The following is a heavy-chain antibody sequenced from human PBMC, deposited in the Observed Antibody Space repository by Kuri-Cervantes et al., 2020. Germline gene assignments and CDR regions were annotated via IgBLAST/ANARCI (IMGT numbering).Heavy chain of an antibody. Sequence: SETLSLTCTVSGGSISSYYWSWIRQPPGKGLEWIGYIYYSGSTNYNPSLKSRVTISVDTSKNQFSLKLSSVTAEDTAVYYCARDRTLYDSSGYYYPRGYGMDVWGQGTTVTVSS. CDR2: IYYSGST. CDR1: GGSISSYY. V-gene: IGHV4-59*12. CDR3: ARDRTLYDSSGYYYPRGYGMDV. D-gene: IGHD3-22*01. J-gene: IGHJ6*02.